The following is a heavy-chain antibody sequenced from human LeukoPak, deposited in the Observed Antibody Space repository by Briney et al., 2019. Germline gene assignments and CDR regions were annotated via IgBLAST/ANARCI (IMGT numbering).Heavy chain of an antibody. CDR3: ARTSPMITFGGVIVILFDY. Sequence: SETLSLTCTVSGGSISSYYWSWIRPPAGKGLEWIGRIYTSGSTNYNPSLKSRVTMSVDTSKNQFSLKLSSVTAADTAVYYCARTSPMITFGGVIVILFDYWGQGTLVTVSS. CDR2: IYTSGST. J-gene: IGHJ4*02. D-gene: IGHD3-16*02. V-gene: IGHV4-4*07. CDR1: GGSISSYY.